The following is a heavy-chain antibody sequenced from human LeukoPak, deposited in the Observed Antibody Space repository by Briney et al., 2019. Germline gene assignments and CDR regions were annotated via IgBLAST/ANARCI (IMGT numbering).Heavy chain of an antibody. V-gene: IGHV4-59*01. CDR1: GGSISDYY. CDR2: IYYSGTT. CDR3: ARGGVTIFGVATPTNWFDP. D-gene: IGHD3-3*01. J-gene: IGHJ5*02. Sequence: SETLSLTCTVSGGSISDYYWNWIRQPPGKGLEWIGYIYYSGTTNYNPSLKSRVSMSVDTSKNQFSLKLSSVTAADTAVYYCARGGVTIFGVATPTNWFDPWGQGTLVTVSS.